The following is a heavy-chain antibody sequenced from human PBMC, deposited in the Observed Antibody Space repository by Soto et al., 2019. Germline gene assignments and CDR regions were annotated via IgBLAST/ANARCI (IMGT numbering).Heavy chain of an antibody. CDR1: GFSLSSARMG. CDR3: ARISNVGYSYGPTYYYFGMDV. Sequence: QVTLKESGPVLVKPTQTLTLTCTVSGFSLSSARMGVSWIRQPPGKALEWLAHIFSNDEKSYSTSLKTRLSISLDPSXRXVXLXVTNMDPADTATYYCARISNVGYSYGPTYYYFGMDVWGQGTTVTVSS. J-gene: IGHJ6*02. V-gene: IGHV2-26*01. D-gene: IGHD5-18*01. CDR2: IFSNDEK.